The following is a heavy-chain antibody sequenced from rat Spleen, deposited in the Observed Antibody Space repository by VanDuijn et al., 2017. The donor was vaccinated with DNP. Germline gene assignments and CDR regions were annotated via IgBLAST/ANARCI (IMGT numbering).Heavy chain of an antibody. CDR2: IGSPAYAP. J-gene: IGHJ2*01. CDR3: VRWNSGHFDY. V-gene: IGHV5-22*01. D-gene: IGHD4-3*01. Sequence: EVQLVESGGGFLQPGRSLKLSCAASGFTFSNYYMAWVRQAPRKGLEWVAYIGSPAYAPYHGDSVKGRFTISRDNAKSTLYLQMNSLRSEDMATYYCVRWNSGHFDYWGQGVMVTVSS. CDR1: GFTFSNYY.